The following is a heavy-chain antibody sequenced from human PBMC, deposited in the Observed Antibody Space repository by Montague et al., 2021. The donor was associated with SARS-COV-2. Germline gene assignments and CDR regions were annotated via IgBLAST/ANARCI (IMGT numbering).Heavy chain of an antibody. CDR1: GGSISGYY. D-gene: IGHD1-20*01. Sequence: SETLSLTCTVSGGSISGYYWSWFRQSAGKGLEWIGRIYNSGSTSXNPSLKSRVTMSVDTSKNQFSLKLSSVTAADRAVYYCVRDQGRSNWNYPDYWGQGTLVTVSS. V-gene: IGHV4-4*07. CDR3: VRDQGRSNWNYPDY. J-gene: IGHJ4*02. CDR2: IYNSGST.